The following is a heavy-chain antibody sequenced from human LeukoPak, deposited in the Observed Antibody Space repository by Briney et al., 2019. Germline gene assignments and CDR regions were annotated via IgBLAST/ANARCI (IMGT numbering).Heavy chain of an antibody. CDR2: ISYDGSNK. CDR3: ARDLTVAGNY. CDR1: GFPFSSYA. Sequence: PGRSLRLSCAASGFPFSSYAMHWVRQAPGKGLEWVAVISYDGSNKYYAVSVKGRFTISRDNSKNTLYLQMNSLRAEDTAVYYCARDLTVAGNYWGQGTLVTVSS. D-gene: IGHD6-19*01. J-gene: IGHJ4*02. V-gene: IGHV3-30-3*01.